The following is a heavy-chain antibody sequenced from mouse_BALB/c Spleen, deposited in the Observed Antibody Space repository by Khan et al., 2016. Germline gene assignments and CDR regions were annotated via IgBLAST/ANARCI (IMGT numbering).Heavy chain of an antibody. CDR3: ARYGYDYYAMDY. CDR1: GYSITSDYA. Sequence: EVQLVESGPGLVKPSQSLSLTCTVTGYSITSDYARNWIRQFPGNKLEWMGYISYSGSTSYNPSLKSRISITRDTSKNQFFLQLNSVTTEDTATYYCARYGYDYYAMDYWGQGTSVTVSS. D-gene: IGHD2-2*01. V-gene: IGHV3-2*02. J-gene: IGHJ4*01. CDR2: ISYSGST.